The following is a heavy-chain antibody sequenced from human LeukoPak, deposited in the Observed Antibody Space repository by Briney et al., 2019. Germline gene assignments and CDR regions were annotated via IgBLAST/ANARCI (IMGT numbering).Heavy chain of an antibody. V-gene: IGHV3-74*01. CDR3: ARGLGGYTSSQAY. J-gene: IGHJ4*02. D-gene: IGHD6-13*01. Sequence: GGSLRLSCAASGFTFSSYWMHWVRQAPGKGLVWVSRINTDGSNTNYADSVKGRFTISRDNAKNTLYLQMNGLRAEDTAVYYCARGLGGYTSSQAYWGQGTLVTVSS. CDR1: GFTFSSYW. CDR2: INTDGSNT.